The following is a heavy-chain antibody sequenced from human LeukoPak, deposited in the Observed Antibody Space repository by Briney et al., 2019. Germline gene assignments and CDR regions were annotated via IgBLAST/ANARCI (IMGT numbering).Heavy chain of an antibody. V-gene: IGHV3-23*01. CDR3: AKARIAAAGTGAFDV. J-gene: IGHJ3*01. Sequence: GGSLRLSCAATGFTVSSYGMTWVRLAPGKGLEWVSAFSATDGSAQYAESVKGRFTISRDNSKNSLYLQMNSLRDEDTAVYYCAKARIAAAGTGAFDVWGQGTMVTVSS. D-gene: IGHD6-13*01. CDR2: FSATDGSA. CDR1: GFTVSSYG.